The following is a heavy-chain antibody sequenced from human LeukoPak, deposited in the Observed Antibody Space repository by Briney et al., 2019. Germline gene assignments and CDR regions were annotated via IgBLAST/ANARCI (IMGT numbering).Heavy chain of an antibody. Sequence: RGSLRLSCAASGFTFSSYGMHWVRQAPGKGLEWVAVIWYDGSNKYYADSVKGRFTISRDNSKNTLYLQMNSLRAEDTAVYYCAREHDFWSGYWEFDYWGQGTLVTVSS. CDR1: GFTFSSYG. D-gene: IGHD3-3*01. CDR3: AREHDFWSGYWEFDY. CDR2: IWYDGSNK. J-gene: IGHJ4*02. V-gene: IGHV3-33*01.